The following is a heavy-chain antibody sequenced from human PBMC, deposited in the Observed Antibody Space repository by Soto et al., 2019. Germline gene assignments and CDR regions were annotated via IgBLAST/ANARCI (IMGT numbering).Heavy chain of an antibody. V-gene: IGHV4-34*01. CDR1: GGSFSGYY. D-gene: IGHD3-3*01. CDR3: ARARSITIFGVVIRRGWFDP. Sequence: QVQLQQWGAGLLKPSETLSLTCAVYGGSFSGYYWSWIRQPPGKGLEWIGEINHSGSTNYNPSLKRRVTISVDTSKNQFSLKLSSVTAADTAVYYCARARSITIFGVVIRRGWFDPWGQGTLVTVSS. CDR2: INHSGST. J-gene: IGHJ5*02.